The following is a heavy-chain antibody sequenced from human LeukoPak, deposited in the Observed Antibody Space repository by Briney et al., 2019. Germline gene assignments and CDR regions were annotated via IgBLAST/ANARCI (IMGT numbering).Heavy chain of an antibody. CDR1: GLTLSAHH. J-gene: IGHJ4*02. Sequence: GGSLRLSCAASGLTLSAHHMTWIRQAPGKGPECVAYMSDRGGATKYADSVRGRFTISKDNSNNSLYLQMNSLKAEDTAVYYCARDSSTGAAAGYYFDYWGQGTLVTVSS. CDR2: MSDRGGAT. CDR3: ARDSSTGAAAGYYFDY. V-gene: IGHV3-11*01. D-gene: IGHD6-13*01.